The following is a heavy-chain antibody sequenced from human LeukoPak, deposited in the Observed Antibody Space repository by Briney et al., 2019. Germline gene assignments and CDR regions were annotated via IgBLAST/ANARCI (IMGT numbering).Heavy chain of an antibody. J-gene: IGHJ3*02. CDR3: ATIPAAAYNDTWRVDAFDI. Sequence: SEALSLTCTVSGGSISSYYWSWIRQPPGKGLEWIGYIYYSGSTNYNPSLKSRVTISVDTSKNQFSLKLSSVTAADTAVYYCATIPAAAYNDTWRVDAFDIWGQGTMVTVSS. D-gene: IGHD3-3*01. V-gene: IGHV4-59*01. CDR2: IYYSGST. CDR1: GGSISSYY.